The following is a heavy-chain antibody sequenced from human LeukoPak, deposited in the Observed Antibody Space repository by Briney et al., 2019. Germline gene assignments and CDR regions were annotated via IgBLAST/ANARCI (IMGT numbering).Heavy chain of an antibody. D-gene: IGHD3-10*01. CDR2: INPDGSTT. CDR1: GFTFSNYW. CDR3: AKDLHYGSADY. V-gene: IGHV3-74*01. Sequence: GGSLRLSCAASGFTFSNYWMHWVRQDPGKGLVWVSFINPDGSTTNYADSVKGRFTISRDKAKNAPYLQMNSLRAEDTAVYYCAKDLHYGSADYWGQGTLVTASS. J-gene: IGHJ4*02.